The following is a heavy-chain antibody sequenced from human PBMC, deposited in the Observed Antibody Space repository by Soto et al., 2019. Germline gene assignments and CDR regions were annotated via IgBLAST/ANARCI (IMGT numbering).Heavy chain of an antibody. J-gene: IGHJ6*02. Sequence: SETLSLTCAVYGGSFSGYYWSWIRQPPGKGLEWIGEINHSGSTNYNPSLKSRVTISVDTSKNQFSLKLSSVTAAGTAVYYCARGDYYYYGMDVWGQGTTVTVSS. CDR1: GGSFSGYY. V-gene: IGHV4-34*01. CDR2: INHSGST. CDR3: ARGDYYYYGMDV.